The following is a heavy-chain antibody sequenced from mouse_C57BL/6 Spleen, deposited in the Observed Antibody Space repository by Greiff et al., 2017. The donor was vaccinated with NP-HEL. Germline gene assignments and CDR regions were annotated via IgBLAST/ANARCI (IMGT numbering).Heavy chain of an antibody. V-gene: IGHV1-59*01. CDR2: IDPSDSYT. D-gene: IGHD1-1*01. J-gene: IGHJ2*01. CDR3: ARNHHYYGSSYFDY. CDR1: GYTFTSYW. Sequence: VQLQQPGAELVRPGTSVKLSCKASGYTFTSYWMHWVKQRPGQGLEWIGVIDPSDSYTKYNQKFKGKATLTVDTSSSTAYMQLSSLTSKDSAVYYCARNHHYYGSSYFDYWGQGTTLTVSS.